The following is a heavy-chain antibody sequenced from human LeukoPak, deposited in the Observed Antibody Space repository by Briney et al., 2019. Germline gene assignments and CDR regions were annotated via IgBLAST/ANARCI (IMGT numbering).Heavy chain of an antibody. Sequence: GGSLRLSCAASGFTFSSYGMHWVRQAPGKGLEWVAVISYDGSNKYYADSVKGRFTISRDNSKNTLYLQMNSLRAEDTAVYYCAKYSRSGVMGYFDYWGQGTLVTVSS. CDR1: GFTFSSYG. CDR3: AKYSRSGVMGYFDY. J-gene: IGHJ4*02. CDR2: ISYDGSNK. V-gene: IGHV3-30*18. D-gene: IGHD3-10*01.